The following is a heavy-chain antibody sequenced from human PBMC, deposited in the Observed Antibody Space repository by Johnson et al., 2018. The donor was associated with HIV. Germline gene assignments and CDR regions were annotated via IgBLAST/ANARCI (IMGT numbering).Heavy chain of an antibody. Sequence: VQLVESGGGLVQPGGSLRLSCAASGFTFSSYWMSWVRQAPGKGLEWVANIKQDGSEKHYEESVRGRFTISRDNAKNSLYLQMDSLRAEDTAVFYCARLRSGNHAFDFWGQGTMVTVSS. CDR3: ARLRSGNHAFDF. CDR2: IKQDGSEK. J-gene: IGHJ3*01. V-gene: IGHV3-7*05. D-gene: IGHD2-15*01. CDR1: GFTFSSYW.